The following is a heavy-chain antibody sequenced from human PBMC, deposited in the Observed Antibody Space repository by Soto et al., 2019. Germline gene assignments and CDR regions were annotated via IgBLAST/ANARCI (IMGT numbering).Heavy chain of an antibody. D-gene: IGHD3-10*01. CDR2: IRAYNGNT. CDR1: GYTFTSYG. CDR3: ARDNDPTTMVRGVIMPDYYYYGMDV. Sequence: ASVKVSCKASGYTFTSYGISGVRQAPGQGREWMGWIRAYNGNTNYAQKLQGRVTMTTDTSTSTAYMELRSLRSDDTAVYYCARDNDPTTMVRGVIMPDYYYYGMDVWGQGTTVTVSS. V-gene: IGHV1-18*01. J-gene: IGHJ6*02.